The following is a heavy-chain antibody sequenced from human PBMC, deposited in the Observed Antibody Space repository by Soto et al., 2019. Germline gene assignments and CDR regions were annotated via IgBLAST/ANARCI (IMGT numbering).Heavy chain of an antibody. Sequence: QVQLLESEGGVVQPGRSLRLSCAASGFSLSSYGMHWVRQAPGKGLEWVADSSFDGSDAHYADSVKGRFTISRDSSTLYLQMNSLRGDDTATYFCVRELGFSSTWPAYWGQGTLVTVSS. CDR1: GFSLSSYG. J-gene: IGHJ4*02. CDR3: VRELGFSSTWPAY. D-gene: IGHD2-2*01. CDR2: SSFDGSDA. V-gene: IGHV3-30*19.